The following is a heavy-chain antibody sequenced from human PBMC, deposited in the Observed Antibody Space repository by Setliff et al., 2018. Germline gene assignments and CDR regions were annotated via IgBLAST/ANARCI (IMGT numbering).Heavy chain of an antibody. J-gene: IGHJ5*02. CDR2: INPNSGGT. CDR1: GFTLSDYF. Sequence: ASVKVSCKASGFTLSDYFIHWVRQAPGQGLEWMGWINPNSGGTNYAQRFQGRVTMTRDTSTSTAYMELNRLTSDDAAMYYCARAGGTYCSNGVCHNWFDPWGQGTLVTVSS. D-gene: IGHD2-8*01. V-gene: IGHV1-2*02. CDR3: ARAGGTYCSNGVCHNWFDP.